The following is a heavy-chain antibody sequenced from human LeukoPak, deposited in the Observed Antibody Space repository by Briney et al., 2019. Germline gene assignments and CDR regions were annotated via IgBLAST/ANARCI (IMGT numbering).Heavy chain of an antibody. CDR2: INHSGST. D-gene: IGHD1-1*01. J-gene: IGHJ4*02. Sequence: SETLSLTCAVYGGSFSGYYWSWIRQPPGKGLEWIGEINHSGSTNYNPSLKSRVTISVDTSKNQFSLKLSSVTAADTAVYYCAREDWNGIINYWGQGTLVTVSS. CDR1: GGSFSGYY. V-gene: IGHV4-34*01. CDR3: AREDWNGIINY.